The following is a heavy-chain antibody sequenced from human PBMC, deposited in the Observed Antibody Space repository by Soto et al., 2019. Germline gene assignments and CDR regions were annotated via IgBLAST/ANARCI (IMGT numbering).Heavy chain of an antibody. Sequence: GGSLRLSCAASGVTVSSYGMHWVRQAPGKGLEWLAFISYNERNRCYADTATGQCTVSRDNSTTTLHLQLNSLRAADAAVYYCAKAYSSGWHYYHGMDVWGQGTTVTVSS. CDR1: GVTVSSYG. CDR2: ISYNERNR. D-gene: IGHD6-19*01. J-gene: IGHJ6*02. CDR3: AKAYSSGWHYYHGMDV. V-gene: IGHV3-30*18.